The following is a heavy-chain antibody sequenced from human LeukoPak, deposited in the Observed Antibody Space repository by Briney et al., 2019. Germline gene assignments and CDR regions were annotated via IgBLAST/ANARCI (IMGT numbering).Heavy chain of an antibody. CDR2: INPSGGST. J-gene: IGHJ6*03. Sequence: ASVKVSCKASGYTFTSYYMHWVRQAPGQGLEWMGIINPSGGSTSYAQKFQGRVTMARDMSTSTVYMELSSLRSEDTAVYYCARDRPDIVVVPAAMRGDYYYYYMDVWGKGTTVTVSS. D-gene: IGHD2-2*01. V-gene: IGHV1-46*01. CDR1: GYTFTSYY. CDR3: ARDRPDIVVVPAAMRGDYYYYYMDV.